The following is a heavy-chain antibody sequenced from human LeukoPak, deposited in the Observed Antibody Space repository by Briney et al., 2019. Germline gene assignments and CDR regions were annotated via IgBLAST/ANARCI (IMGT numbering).Heavy chain of an antibody. CDR2: IYATGST. CDR3: AREFSTNWFDP. V-gene: IGHV4-4*07. CDR1: GASLSSYY. J-gene: IGHJ5*02. Sequence: SETLSLTCTVSGASLSSYYWSWIRQPAGKGLEWIGRIYATGSTNYNPSLESRVTMSVDTSKNHLSLKVTSVTAADTAVYYCAREFSTNWFDPWGQGTLVTVSS.